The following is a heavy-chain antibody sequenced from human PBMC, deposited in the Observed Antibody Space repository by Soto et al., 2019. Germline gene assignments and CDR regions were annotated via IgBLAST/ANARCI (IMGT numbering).Heavy chain of an antibody. CDR3: AKWSGQPDIGIFDY. Sequence: QVQLVESGGGVVQPGRSLRLSCAASGFTFSSYGMHWVRQAPGKGLERVAVISYDGSNKDYADSVKGRFTISRDNSKNTLYLQMNSLRAEDTAVYYCAKWSGQPDIGIFDYWGQGTLVTVSS. CDR2: ISYDGSNK. V-gene: IGHV3-30*18. J-gene: IGHJ4*02. CDR1: GFTFSSYG. D-gene: IGHD1-26*01.